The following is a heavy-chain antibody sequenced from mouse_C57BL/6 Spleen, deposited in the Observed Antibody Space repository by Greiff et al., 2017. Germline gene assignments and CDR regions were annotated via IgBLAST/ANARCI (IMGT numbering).Heavy chain of an antibody. Sequence: EVMLVESGGGLVKPGGSLKLSCAASGFTFSSYAMSWVRQTPEKRLEWVATISDGGSYTYYPDNVKGRFTISRDNAKNNLYLQMSHLKSEDTAMYYCARGGYLYYYAMDYWGQGTSVTVSS. CDR2: ISDGGSYT. J-gene: IGHJ4*01. CDR1: GFTFSSYA. CDR3: ARGGYLYYYAMDY. D-gene: IGHD3-1*01. V-gene: IGHV5-4*03.